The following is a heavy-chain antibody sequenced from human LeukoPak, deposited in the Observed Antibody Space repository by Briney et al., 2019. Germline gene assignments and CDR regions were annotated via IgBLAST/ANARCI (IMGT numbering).Heavy chain of an antibody. CDR1: GGSITSYY. J-gene: IGHJ4*02. CDR3: ARGYGDYYFDY. Sequence: SETLSLTCTVSGGSITSYYWSWIRQPPGKGLEWIGYIYYSGSTNYNPSLKSRVTISVDSSRTHFSLKLSSVTAADTAVYYCARGYGDYYFDYWGQETLVTVSS. CDR2: IYYSGST. V-gene: IGHV4-59*01. D-gene: IGHD4-17*01.